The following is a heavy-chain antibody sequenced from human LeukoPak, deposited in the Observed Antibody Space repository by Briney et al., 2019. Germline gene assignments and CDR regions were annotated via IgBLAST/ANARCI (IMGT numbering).Heavy chain of an antibody. CDR1: GFTFSSYA. Sequence: GGSLRLSCAASGFTFSSYAMSWVRQAPGKGLEWVSAISGSGGSTYYADSVKGRLTISRDNSKNTLYLQMNSLRAEDTAVYYCAKGASYYYDSSGGYFDYWGQGTLVTVSS. CDR3: AKGASYYYDSSGGYFDY. D-gene: IGHD3-22*01. V-gene: IGHV3-23*01. J-gene: IGHJ4*02. CDR2: ISGSGGST.